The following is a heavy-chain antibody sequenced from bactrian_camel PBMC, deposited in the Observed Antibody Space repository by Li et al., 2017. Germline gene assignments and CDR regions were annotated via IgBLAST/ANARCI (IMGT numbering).Heavy chain of an antibody. D-gene: IGHD6*01. J-gene: IGHJ4*01. Sequence: VQLVESGGGLVQPGGSLRLSCAASGFIFSSSGMSWVRQAPGKWLEWVSSVYGHGSATYYTDSVKGRFTCSRDNAENTLYLQMNSLKTEDTAVYYCATYLRKHWVVATVDWAYWGQGTQVTVS. V-gene: IGHV3S7*01. CDR2: VYGHGSAT. CDR1: GFIFSSSG. CDR3: ATYLRKHWVVATVDWAY.